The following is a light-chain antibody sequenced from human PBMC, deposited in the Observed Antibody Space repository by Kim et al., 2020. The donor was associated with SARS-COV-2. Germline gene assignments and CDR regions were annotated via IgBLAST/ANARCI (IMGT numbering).Light chain of an antibody. CDR1: SSDVGGYNY. Sequence: QSITNSSTGTSSDVGGYNYVSWYQQHPGKAPKLMIYEVSKRPSGVPDRFSGSKSGNTASLTVSGLQAEDEADYYCSSYAGSNNYVVFGGGTQLTVL. J-gene: IGLJ2*01. CDR2: EVS. CDR3: SSYAGSNNYVV. V-gene: IGLV2-8*01.